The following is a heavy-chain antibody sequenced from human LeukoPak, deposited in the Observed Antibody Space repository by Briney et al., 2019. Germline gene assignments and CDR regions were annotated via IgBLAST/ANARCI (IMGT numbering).Heavy chain of an antibody. Sequence: SETLSLTCTVSGGSISSYYWSWIRQPAGKGLEWIGRIYTSRSTNYNPSLKSRVTMSVDTSKNQFSLKLSSVTAADTAVYYCARRRIVGAIYYFDYWGQGTLVTVSS. CDR1: GGSISSYY. CDR2: IYTSRST. D-gene: IGHD1-26*01. V-gene: IGHV4-4*07. J-gene: IGHJ4*02. CDR3: ARRRIVGAIYYFDY.